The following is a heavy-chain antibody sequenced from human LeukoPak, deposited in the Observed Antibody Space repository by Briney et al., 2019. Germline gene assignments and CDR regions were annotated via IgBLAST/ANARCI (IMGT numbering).Heavy chain of an antibody. Sequence: GGSLRLSCAASGFTFSDHYIDWVRQAPGKGLQWVGRSRNKANSYTTEYAASVKGRFIISRDDSESSLYLQMNSLTAEDTAVYYCAKGGKWDVTPFDYWGQGTLVTVSS. CDR3: AKGGKWDVTPFDY. V-gene: IGHV3-72*01. CDR1: GFTFSDHY. CDR2: SRNKANSYTT. D-gene: IGHD1-26*01. J-gene: IGHJ4*02.